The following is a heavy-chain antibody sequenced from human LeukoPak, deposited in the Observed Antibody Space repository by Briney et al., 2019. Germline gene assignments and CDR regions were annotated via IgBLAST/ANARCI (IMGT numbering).Heavy chain of an antibody. J-gene: IGHJ2*01. CDR1: GFTFSSYA. D-gene: IGHD2-2*03. V-gene: IGHV3-23*01. CDR3: ARSDGYCSSTSCRTFDL. Sequence: PGGSLRLSCAASGFTFSSYAMSWVRQAPGKGLEWVSAISGSGDSTYYADSVRGRFTISRDNSKNSLYLQMNSLRAEDTAVYYCARSDGYCSSTSCRTFDLWGRGTLVTVSS. CDR2: ISGSGDST.